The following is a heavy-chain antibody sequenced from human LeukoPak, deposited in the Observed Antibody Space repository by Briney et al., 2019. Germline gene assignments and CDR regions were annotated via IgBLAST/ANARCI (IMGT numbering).Heavy chain of an antibody. V-gene: IGHV3-7*01. CDR3: ARDFDY. J-gene: IGHJ4*02. CDR1: GFIFSSYW. CDR2: VKQDGSEK. Sequence: PGGSLRLSCAGSGFIFSSYWMSWVRQAPGKGLEWVANVKQDGSEKYYVDSVKGRFTISRDNAKNSLYLQMNSPRAEDTAVYYCARDFDYWGQGTLVTVSS.